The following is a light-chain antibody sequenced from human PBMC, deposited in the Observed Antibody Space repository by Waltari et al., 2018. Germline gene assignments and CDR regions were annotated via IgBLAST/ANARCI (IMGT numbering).Light chain of an antibody. V-gene: IGKV3-20*01. CDR3: QHYLRLPVT. Sequence: EIVLTQYPGTLSLSLGERATVSCRASQSVSRALAWYQQKPGQAPRPLIYGASTRATGIPDRFSGSGSGTDFSLTISRLEPDDFAVYYCQHYLRLPVTFGQGTTVEI. CDR1: QSVSRA. J-gene: IGKJ1*01. CDR2: GAS.